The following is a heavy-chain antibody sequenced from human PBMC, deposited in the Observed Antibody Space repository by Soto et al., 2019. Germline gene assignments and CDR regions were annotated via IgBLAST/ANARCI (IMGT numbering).Heavy chain of an antibody. Sequence: PGGSLRLSCAASGFTFRGYGMHWVRQAPGRGLEWVALISYDGSIKYYADSVRGRFTISRDNSKNTLYLQMNSLRAEDTAVYYCANSEYSRYKNIDVWGQGTMVTVSS. CDR3: ANSEYSRYKNIDV. V-gene: IGHV3-30*18. CDR1: GFTFRGYG. D-gene: IGHD5-18*01. J-gene: IGHJ6*02. CDR2: ISYDGSIK.